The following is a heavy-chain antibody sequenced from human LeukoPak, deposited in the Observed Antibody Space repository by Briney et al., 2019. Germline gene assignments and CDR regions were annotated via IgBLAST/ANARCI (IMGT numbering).Heavy chain of an antibody. Sequence: GASVKVSCKASGYTFTGYYMHWVRQAPGQGLEWMGWISAYNGNTNYAQKLQGRVTMTTDTSTSTAYMELRSLRSDDTAVYYCARDRLEYSSSWYVYYGMDVWGQGTTVTVSS. J-gene: IGHJ6*02. CDR2: ISAYNGNT. CDR3: ARDRLEYSSSWYVYYGMDV. V-gene: IGHV1-18*04. CDR1: GYTFTGYY. D-gene: IGHD6-13*01.